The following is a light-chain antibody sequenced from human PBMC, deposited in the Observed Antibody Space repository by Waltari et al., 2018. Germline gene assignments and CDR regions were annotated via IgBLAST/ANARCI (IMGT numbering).Light chain of an antibody. CDR3: QVWAGSDYDVA. J-gene: IGLJ2*01. CDR1: NTRVYG. CDR2: DNR. Sequence: SFLLTQPPSVSLPPGQTARITCWGTNTRVYGARWYQQHPGQPPVLVVSDNRDRPPGIPERFSGSSSANTATLTISRVEAGDEADYYCQVWAGSDYDVAFGGGTKL. V-gene: IGLV3-21*02.